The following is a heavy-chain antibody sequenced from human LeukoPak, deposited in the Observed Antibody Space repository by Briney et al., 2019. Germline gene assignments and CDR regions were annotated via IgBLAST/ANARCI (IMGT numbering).Heavy chain of an antibody. Sequence: GGSLRLSCVVSGFSLSDYWMHWVRQVPGKGLVWVSRISPEGSGTTYGDSVKGRFTISRDSAKNTLYLQMNSLRAEDAAVYYCTRVLTGRSGLMDVWGRGTTVTVSS. CDR1: GFSLSDYW. V-gene: IGHV3-74*01. CDR3: TRVLTGRSGLMDV. CDR2: ISPEGSGT. J-gene: IGHJ6*02. D-gene: IGHD2-8*02.